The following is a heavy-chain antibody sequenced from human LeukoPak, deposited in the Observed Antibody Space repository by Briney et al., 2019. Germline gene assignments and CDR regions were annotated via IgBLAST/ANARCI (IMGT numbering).Heavy chain of an antibody. Sequence: PSETLSLTCTVSGYSISSGYYWGWIRQPPGKGLEWIGSIYHSGSTYYNPSLKSRVTVSVDTSKNQFSLKLSSVTAADTAVYYCARDLDSSGYYSVGAFDYWGQGTLVTVSS. D-gene: IGHD3-22*01. CDR3: ARDLDSSGYYSVGAFDY. CDR2: IYHSGST. J-gene: IGHJ4*02. CDR1: GYSISSGYY. V-gene: IGHV4-38-2*02.